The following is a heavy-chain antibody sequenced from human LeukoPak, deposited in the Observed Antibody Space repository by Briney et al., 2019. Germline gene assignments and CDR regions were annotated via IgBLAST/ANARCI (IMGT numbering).Heavy chain of an antibody. CDR2: IYYSGST. CDR1: GGSISSSSYY. D-gene: IGHD6-19*01. CDR3: ARHEGMQQWLVRMVGWFDP. Sequence: SETLSLTCTVSGGSISSSSYYWGWIRQPPGKGLEWIGSIYYSGSTYYNPSLKSRVTISVDTSKNQFSLKLSSVTAADTAVYYCARHEGMQQWLVRMVGWFDPWGQGTLVTVSS. J-gene: IGHJ5*02. V-gene: IGHV4-39*01.